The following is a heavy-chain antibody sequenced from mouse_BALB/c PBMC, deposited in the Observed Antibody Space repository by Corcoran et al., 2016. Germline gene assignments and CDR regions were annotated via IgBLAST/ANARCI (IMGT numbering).Heavy chain of an antibody. CDR1: GYTFTNYG. Sequence: QIQLVQSGPELKKPGETVKISCKASGYTFTNYGMNWVKQAPGKGLKWMGWINTYTGEPTYANDFKGRFAFSLETSASTAYLQFNNLKNEDTATYFCAREPYAMDYWGQGTSVTVSS. V-gene: IGHV9-3-1*01. CDR3: AREPYAMDY. CDR2: INTYTGEP. J-gene: IGHJ4*01.